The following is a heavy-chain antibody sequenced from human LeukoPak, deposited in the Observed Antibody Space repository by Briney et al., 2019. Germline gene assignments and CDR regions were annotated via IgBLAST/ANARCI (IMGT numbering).Heavy chain of an antibody. J-gene: IGHJ4*02. CDR3: AKSKVGIWGYFDY. CDR2: ISWNSGSI. CDR1: GFTFDDYA. V-gene: IGHV3-9*01. Sequence: GGSLRLSCAASGFTFDDYAMHWVRQAPGKGLEWVSGISWNSGSIGYADSVKGRFTISRDNAKNSLYLQMNSLRAEDTAFYYCAKSKVGIWGYFDYWGQGTLVTVSS. D-gene: IGHD7-27*01.